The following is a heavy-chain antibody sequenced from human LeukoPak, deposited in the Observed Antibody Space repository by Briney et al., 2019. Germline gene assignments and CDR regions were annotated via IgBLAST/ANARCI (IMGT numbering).Heavy chain of an antibody. D-gene: IGHD3-22*01. CDR3: VRGDSRDY. CDR1: GFTFSSST. Sequence: GGSLRLSCAASGFTFSSSTMNWVRQAPGKGLEWVSSINNNGGTRHYAGSVRGRFTISRDNARDSLFLQMDSLRAEDMAVYYCVRGDSRDYWGQGTLVTVSS. J-gene: IGHJ4*02. V-gene: IGHV3-21*01. CDR2: INNNGGTR.